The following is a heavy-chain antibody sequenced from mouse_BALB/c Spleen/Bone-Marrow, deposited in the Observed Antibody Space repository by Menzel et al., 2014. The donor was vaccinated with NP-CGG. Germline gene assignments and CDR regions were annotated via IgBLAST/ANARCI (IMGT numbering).Heavy chain of an antibody. CDR3: TIVAY. CDR2: IDPETGGT. CDR1: GYTFTDYK. J-gene: IGHJ3*01. V-gene: IGHV1-15*01. Sequence: VKLQVSGAELVRPGTSATLSCKASGYTFTDYKMHWVKQTPVHGLEWIGLIDPETGGTAYNQKFKGKSTLTADKSSSTAYMDHRSLTSEDSAVYYCTIVAYWGQGTLVAVSA.